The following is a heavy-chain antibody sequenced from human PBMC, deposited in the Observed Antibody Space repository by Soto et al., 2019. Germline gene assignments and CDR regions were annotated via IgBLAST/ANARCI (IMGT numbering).Heavy chain of an antibody. J-gene: IGHJ6*02. CDR3: ARGFGITGTPAAYYYGMDV. Sequence: SETLSLTCAVYGGSFSGYYWSWIRQPPGKGLEWIGEINHSGSTNYNPSLKSRVTISVDTSKNQFSLKLSSVTAADTAVYYCARGFGITGTPAAYYYGMDVWGQGTTVTLSS. V-gene: IGHV4-34*01. D-gene: IGHD1-7*01. CDR2: INHSGST. CDR1: GGSFSGYY.